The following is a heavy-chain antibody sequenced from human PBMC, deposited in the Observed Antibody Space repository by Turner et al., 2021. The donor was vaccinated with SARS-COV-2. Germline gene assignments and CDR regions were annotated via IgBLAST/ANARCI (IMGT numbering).Heavy chain of an antibody. D-gene: IGHD2-2*01. CDR1: GFTFSSYS. J-gene: IGHJ6*02. V-gene: IGHV3-21*01. CDR3: ARDHRPVVVPAAKRAGSYYYGMDV. Sequence: EVQLVESVGVLVKPGGSLRLSCAASGFTFSSYSMNWVRQAPGKGLEWVSSISSSSSYIYYADSVKGRLTISRDNAKNALYLQMNSLRAEDTAVYYCARDHRPVVVPAAKRAGSYYYGMDVWGQGTTVTVSS. CDR2: ISSSSSYI.